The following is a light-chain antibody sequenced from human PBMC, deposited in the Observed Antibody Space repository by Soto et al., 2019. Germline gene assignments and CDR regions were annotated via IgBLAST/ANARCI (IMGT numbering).Light chain of an antibody. V-gene: IGKV3-15*01. J-gene: IGKJ1*01. Sequence: ELVITQSPATLSVSPGERATLSCRASQSVSSNLAWYQQKPGQAPRLLIYGASTRATGIPARFSGSGSGTEFTLTISSLQSEDFAVYYCQQYSNWPTFGQGTKVEIK. CDR2: GAS. CDR3: QQYSNWPT. CDR1: QSVSSN.